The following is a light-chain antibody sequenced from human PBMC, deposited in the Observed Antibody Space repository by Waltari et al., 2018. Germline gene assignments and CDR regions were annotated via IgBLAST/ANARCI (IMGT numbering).Light chain of an antibody. Sequence: DFQMTQSPASLSASVGDRVTLTCRASQSISRYLNWYQQKPGKAPKLLISSTSSLQSGVPSRFSGSGSGTEFTLTISSLQPEDFATYYCQQSYSASIYTFGQGTTLESK. CDR1: QSISRY. J-gene: IGKJ2*01. V-gene: IGKV1-39*01. CDR2: STS. CDR3: QQSYSASIYT.